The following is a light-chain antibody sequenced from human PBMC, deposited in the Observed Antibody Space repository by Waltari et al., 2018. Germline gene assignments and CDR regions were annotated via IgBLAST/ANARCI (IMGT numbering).Light chain of an antibody. J-gene: IGKJ1*01. CDR3: MQALQTQM. CDR2: LAS. CDR1: QSLLNSNGYNY. V-gene: IGKV2-28*01. Sequence: DLVLTQSPLPLPVTPGEPASISCRSSQSLLNSNGYNYLDWYLQKPGQSPQLLIYLASNRASGVPDRFSGSGSGTDFTLKISRVEAEDVGVYYCMQALQTQMFGQGTKVEIK.